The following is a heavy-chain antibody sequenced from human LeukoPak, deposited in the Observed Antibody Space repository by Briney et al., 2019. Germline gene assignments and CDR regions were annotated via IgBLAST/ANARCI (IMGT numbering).Heavy chain of an antibody. Sequence: TSETLSLTCAVYGGSFSGYYWSWIRQPPGEGLEWIGEINDSGTTNYNASRKSRVAIPVDTPKKQFSLKQSSVTAADTAVYYFASHTLFDYVWGTYRPPNFNWGQGTLVTVSS. D-gene: IGHD3-16*02. V-gene: IGHV4-34*01. CDR3: ASHTLFDYVWGTYRPPNFN. CDR1: GGSFSGYY. CDR2: INDSGTT. J-gene: IGHJ4*02.